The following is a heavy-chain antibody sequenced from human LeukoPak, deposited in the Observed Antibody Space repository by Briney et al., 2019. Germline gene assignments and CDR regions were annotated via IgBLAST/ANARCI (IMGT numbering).Heavy chain of an antibody. CDR3: ARDFEISSG. D-gene: IGHD6-19*01. Sequence: GGSLRLSCAASGFTFSSYWMHWVRQVPRKGLVWVSRINSDGSNTNYADSVKGRFTISRDNAKNSLYLQMNSLRAEDTAVYYCARDFEISSGWGQGTLVTVSS. J-gene: IGHJ4*02. CDR1: GFTFSSYW. V-gene: IGHV3-74*01. CDR2: INSDGSNT.